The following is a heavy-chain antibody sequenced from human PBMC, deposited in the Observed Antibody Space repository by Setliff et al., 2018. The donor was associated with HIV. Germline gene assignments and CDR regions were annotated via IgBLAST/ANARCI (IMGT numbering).Heavy chain of an antibody. J-gene: IGHJ4*02. CDR2: ISAYNENT. Sequence: ASVKVSCKASGDTFSNYGVSWVRQSPGQGLEWMACISAYNENTNFAQNFQGRVALTTDTSTKTTYMELRNLTSDDTAVYFCASGQAPSAYWGQGTLVTVSS. CDR1: GDTFSNYG. CDR3: ASGQAPSAY. D-gene: IGHD6-6*01. V-gene: IGHV1-18*01.